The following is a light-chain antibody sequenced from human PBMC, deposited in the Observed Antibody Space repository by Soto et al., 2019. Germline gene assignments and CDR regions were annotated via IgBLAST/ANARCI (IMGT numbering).Light chain of an antibody. CDR3: SGWDDNIYGPV. J-gene: IGLJ2*01. Sequence: QSVLTQPPSASGTPGQRVAISCSGGSSDIGSNPVNWYLHLPGAAPKLLIYRDNQRPSGVPDRFSGSKSGTSASLTISGLQSEDEADYFCSGWDDNIYGPVFGGGTKLAVL. CDR2: RDN. CDR1: SSDIGSNP. V-gene: IGLV1-44*01.